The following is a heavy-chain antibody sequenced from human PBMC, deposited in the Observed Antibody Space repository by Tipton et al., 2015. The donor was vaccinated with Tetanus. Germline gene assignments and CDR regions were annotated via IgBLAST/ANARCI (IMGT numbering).Heavy chain of an antibody. Sequence: GSTNYSRSLKSRVTKSEDTSKNQFSLKLSSVTAADTAVYYCARTQGSALIDYWGQGTLVTVSS. J-gene: IGHJ4*02. CDR2: GST. V-gene: IGHV4-59*01. D-gene: IGHD2-8*01. CDR3: ARTQGSALIDY.